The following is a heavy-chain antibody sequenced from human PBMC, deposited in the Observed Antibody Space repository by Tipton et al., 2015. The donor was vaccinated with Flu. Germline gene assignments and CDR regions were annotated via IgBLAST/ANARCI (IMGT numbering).Heavy chain of an antibody. CDR1: GGSVSSGSYY. Sequence: LRLSCTVSGGSVSSGSYYWGWIRQPPGKGLEWIGYIYYSGSTNYNPSLKGRVTISVDTSKNQFSLKLSSATAADTAVYYCARDQVSPHLTYGMDVWGQGTTVTVSS. CDR2: IYYSGST. CDR3: ARDQVSPHLTYGMDV. D-gene: IGHD2-21*01. V-gene: IGHV4-61*01. J-gene: IGHJ6*02.